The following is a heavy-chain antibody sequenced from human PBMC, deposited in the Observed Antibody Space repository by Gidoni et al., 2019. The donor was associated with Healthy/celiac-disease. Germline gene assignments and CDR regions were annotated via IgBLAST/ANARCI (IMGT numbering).Heavy chain of an antibody. D-gene: IGHD6-19*01. Sequence: QVELVQSGGEVKKPGASVKVSCKASGYTFSSYGIYWVRQAPGQGLEWMGWISGYNDNTNYAQKFQGRVTMTTDTSTSTAYMELRSLRSDDTAVYYCAREHSYPAPGGWTEDAFEIWGQGTMVTVSS. CDR1: GYTFSSYG. V-gene: IGHV1-18*01. CDR2: ISGYNDNT. CDR3: AREHSYPAPGGWTEDAFEI. J-gene: IGHJ3*02.